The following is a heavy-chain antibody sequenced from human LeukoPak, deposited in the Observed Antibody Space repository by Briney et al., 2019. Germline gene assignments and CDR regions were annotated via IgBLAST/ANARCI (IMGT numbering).Heavy chain of an antibody. Sequence: SETLSLTCTVSGGSISSGDYYWSWIRQPPGKGLEWIGYIYYSGGTNYNPSLKSRVTISVDTSKNQFSLKLSSLTAADTAVYYCARDLGSSPYNWFDPWGQGTLVTVSS. CDR3: ARDLGSSPYNWFDP. CDR2: IYYSGGT. D-gene: IGHD6-6*01. J-gene: IGHJ5*02. V-gene: IGHV4-61*08. CDR1: GGSISSGDYY.